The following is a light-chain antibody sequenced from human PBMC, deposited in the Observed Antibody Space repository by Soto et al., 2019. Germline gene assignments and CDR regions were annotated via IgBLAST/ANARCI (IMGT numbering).Light chain of an antibody. V-gene: IGLV2-14*01. CDR1: SSDVGGYNY. Sequence: QSVLTQPASVSGSPGQSITISCTGTSSDVGGYNYVSWYQQHPVKAPKLMIYDVTNRPSGVSDRFSGSKSGNTASLTISGLQAEDEADYYCSSCTSSSTPYVFGTGTKVTV. CDR3: SSCTSSSTPYV. J-gene: IGLJ1*01. CDR2: DVT.